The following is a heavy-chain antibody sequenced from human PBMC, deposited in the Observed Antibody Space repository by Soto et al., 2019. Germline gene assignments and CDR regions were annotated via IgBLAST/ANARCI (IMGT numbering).Heavy chain of an antibody. J-gene: IGHJ1*01. CDR3: VRVYCTSDLCSGDFQY. CDR1: GYTFTDYF. Sequence: ASVKVSCKASGYTFTDYFIHWVRQAPGQGLEWMGMIHPISGATGYAQKLQGRVTMTRDTSTTTVYMELGSLRSDDTALYYCVRVYCTSDLCSGDFQYWGQGTLVTVSS. CDR2: IHPISGAT. D-gene: IGHD2-8*02. V-gene: IGHV1-46*04.